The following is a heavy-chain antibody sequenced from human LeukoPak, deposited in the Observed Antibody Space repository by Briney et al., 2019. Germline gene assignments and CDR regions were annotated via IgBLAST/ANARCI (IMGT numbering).Heavy chain of an antibody. CDR3: ARAQGIAARPFDH. J-gene: IGHJ4*02. V-gene: IGHV3-48*03. Sequence: GGSLRLSCAASGFTFSSYEMNWVRQAPGKGLEWVSYISSSGSTIYYADSVKGRFTISRDNAKNSLYLQMNSLRAEDTAVYYCARAQGIAARPFDHWGQGTLVTVSS. D-gene: IGHD6-6*01. CDR1: GFTFSSYE. CDR2: ISSSGSTI.